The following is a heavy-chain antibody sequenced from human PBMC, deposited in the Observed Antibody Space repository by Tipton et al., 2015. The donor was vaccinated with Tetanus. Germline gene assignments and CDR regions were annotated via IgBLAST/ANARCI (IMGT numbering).Heavy chain of an antibody. CDR1: GFTFRSYT. V-gene: IGHV3-21*04. J-gene: IGHJ4*01. CDR2: ISGNSGYK. D-gene: IGHD2-15*01. Sequence: GSLRLSCVASGFTFRSYTLNWVRQAPGKGPEWVSSISGNSGYKYYADSVKGRFTVSRDNAENSVYLQMSGLRVEDTAVYYCAKGGELLLRGVFDYWGHGTLVTVSS. CDR3: AKGGELLLRGVFDY.